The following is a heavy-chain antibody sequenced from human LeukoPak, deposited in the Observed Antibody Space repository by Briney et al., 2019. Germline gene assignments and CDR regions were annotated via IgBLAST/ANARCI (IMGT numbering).Heavy chain of an antibody. CDR2: ISYDGGNK. Sequence: GGSLRLSCAASGFTFCSFGMHWVRRGPGKGLGWVAVISYDGGNKYSADTVKRRFTISRYNSKTTLYLQMNSLRAEDTAVYYCAKDPTDYVWESYREGGLYWGQGTVVTVSS. J-gene: IGHJ4*02. CDR3: AKDPTDYVWESYREGGLY. D-gene: IGHD3-16*02. V-gene: IGHV3-30*18. CDR1: GFTFCSFG.